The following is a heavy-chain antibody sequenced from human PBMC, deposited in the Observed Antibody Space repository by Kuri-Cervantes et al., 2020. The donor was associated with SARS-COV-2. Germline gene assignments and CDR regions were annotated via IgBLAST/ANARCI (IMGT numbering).Heavy chain of an antibody. V-gene: IGHV3-23*01. CDR2: ISGSGGST. J-gene: IGHJ4*02. D-gene: IGHD3-10*01. CDR1: GFTFSSYA. Sequence: GGSLRLSCAASGFTFSSYAMSWARRAPGKGLEWVSAISGSGGSTYYADSVKGRFTISRDNSKNTLYLQMNSLRAEDTAVYYCAKTTMVQGVIISGWIDYWGQGTLVTVSS. CDR3: AKTTMVQGVIISGWIDY.